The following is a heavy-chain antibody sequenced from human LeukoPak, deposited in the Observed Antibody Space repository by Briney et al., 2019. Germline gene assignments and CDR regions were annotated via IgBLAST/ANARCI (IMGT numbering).Heavy chain of an antibody. CDR2: IIPILGIA. D-gene: IGHD3-10*01. J-gene: IGHJ4*02. V-gene: IGHV1-69*04. Sequence: GASVKVSCKASGGTFSSYAISWVRQAPGQGLEWMGRIIPILGIANYAQKLQGRVTITADKSTSTAYMELSSLRSEDTAVYYCARGVTMVRGAVDYWGQGTLVTVSS. CDR1: GGTFSSYA. CDR3: ARGVTMVRGAVDY.